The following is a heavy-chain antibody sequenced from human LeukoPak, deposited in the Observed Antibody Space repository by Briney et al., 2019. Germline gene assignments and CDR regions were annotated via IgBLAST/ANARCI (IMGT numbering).Heavy chain of an antibody. CDR2: ISYSGST. D-gene: IGHD5-18*01. CDR3: ARGGYSYGYAY. V-gene: IGHV4-39*01. CDR1: GGSISTSTYY. Sequence: PSETLSLTCTVSGGSISTSTYYWGWIRQPPGKGLEWIGSISYSGSTYNNPSLKSRVTISVDTSKNQFSLKLSSVTAPDTAVYYCARGGYSYGYAYWGQGTLVTV. J-gene: IGHJ4*02.